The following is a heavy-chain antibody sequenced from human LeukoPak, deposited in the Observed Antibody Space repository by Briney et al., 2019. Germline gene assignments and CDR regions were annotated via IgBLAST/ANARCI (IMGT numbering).Heavy chain of an antibody. V-gene: IGHV1-69*06. CDR1: GGTFSSYA. CDR2: IIPIFGTA. D-gene: IGHD3-10*01. CDR3: ATGSRGDAFDI. J-gene: IGHJ3*02. Sequence: SVKVSCKASGGTFSSYAISWVRQAPGQGLEWMGGIIPIFGTANYAQKFQGRVTMTEDTSTDTAYMELSSLRSEDTAVYYCATGSRGDAFDIWGQGTMVTVSS.